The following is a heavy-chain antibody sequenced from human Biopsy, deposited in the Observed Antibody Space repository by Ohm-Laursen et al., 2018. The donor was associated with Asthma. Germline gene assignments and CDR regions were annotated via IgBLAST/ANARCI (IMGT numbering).Heavy chain of an antibody. V-gene: IGHV3-30-3*01. CDR2: GGSYYDGGLK. J-gene: IGHJ4*02. CDR1: GFTFRSYA. CDR3: ARDVMEWYLPAFDF. Sequence: SLRLSCAASGFTFRSYAMHWVRQAPGKGLEWVAVGGSYYDGGLKYYADSVNGRFTASRDDSKNTLYLQINSLRPDDTAVYYCARDVMEWYLPAFDFWGQGTLVTVSS. D-gene: IGHD3-3*01.